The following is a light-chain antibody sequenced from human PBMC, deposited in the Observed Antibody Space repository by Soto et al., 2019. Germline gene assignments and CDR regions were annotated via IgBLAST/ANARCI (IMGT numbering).Light chain of an antibody. CDR3: QSYDDSLSGSGV. CDR1: RSNIGAGYD. Sequence: QSVLTQPPSVSGAPGQTVTISCTGSRSNIGAGYDIHWYQFLPGTAPKLLIYSFNKRPSGITDRFSGSKSGTSASLAITGLQPEDEADYYCQSYDDSLSGSGVFGTGTKVTVL. J-gene: IGLJ1*01. V-gene: IGLV1-40*01. CDR2: SFN.